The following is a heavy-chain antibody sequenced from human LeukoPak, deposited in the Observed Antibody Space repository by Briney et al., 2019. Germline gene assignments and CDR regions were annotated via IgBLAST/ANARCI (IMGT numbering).Heavy chain of an antibody. CDR3: ARGRAATGNDY. V-gene: IGHV1-3*04. D-gene: IGHD6-13*01. CDR1: GYTFTSYA. CDR2: ISTYNGNT. J-gene: IGHJ4*02. Sequence: ASVKVSCKASGYTFTSYAMHWVRQAPGQRLEWMGWISTYNGNTNYAQKVQGRVTMTTDTSTSTAYMELRSLISDDTAVYFCARGRAATGNDYWGQGTLVTVSS.